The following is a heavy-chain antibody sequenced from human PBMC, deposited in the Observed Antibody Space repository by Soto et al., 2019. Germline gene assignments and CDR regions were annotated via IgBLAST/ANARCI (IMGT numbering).Heavy chain of an antibody. CDR2: IYHSGST. D-gene: IGHD3-10*01. J-gene: IGHJ6*02. Sequence: LSRSCAVSGGSISSSNWWSWVRQPPGKGLEWIGEIYHSGSTNYNPSLKSRVTISVDKSKNQFSLKLSSVTAADTAVYYCARDRHYGSGRGYYYYGMDVWGQGTTVTVSS. CDR3: ARDRHYGSGRGYYYYGMDV. V-gene: IGHV4-4*02. CDR1: GGSISSSNW.